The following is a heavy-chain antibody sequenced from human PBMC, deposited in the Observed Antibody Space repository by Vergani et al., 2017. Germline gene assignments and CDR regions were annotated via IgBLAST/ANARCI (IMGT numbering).Heavy chain of an antibody. CDR3: ARADIVRGAVAFDI. J-gene: IGHJ3*02. D-gene: IGHD2-15*01. CDR2: ISSSSSYI. V-gene: IGHV3-21*01. CDR1: GFTFSSYS. Sequence: EVQLLESGGGLVKPGGSLRLSCAASGFTFSSYSMNWVRQAPGKGLEWVSSISSSSSYIYYADSVKGRFTISRDNAKNSLYLQMNSLRAEDTAVYYCARADIVRGAVAFDIWGQGTMVTVSS.